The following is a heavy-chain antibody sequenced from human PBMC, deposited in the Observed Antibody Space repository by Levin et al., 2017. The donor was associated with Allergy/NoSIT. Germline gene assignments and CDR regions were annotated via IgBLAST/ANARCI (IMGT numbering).Heavy chain of an antibody. V-gene: IGHV4-61*02. CDR3: ARDLGTDEDYFDY. Sequence: SETLSLTCTVSGGSISSGSYYWSWIRQPAGKGLEWIGRIYTSGSTNYNPSLKSRVTISVDTSKNQFSLKLSSVTAADTAVYYCARDLGTDEDYFDYWGQGTLVTVSS. D-gene: IGHD1-1*01. J-gene: IGHJ4*02. CDR2: IYTSGST. CDR1: GGSISSGSYY.